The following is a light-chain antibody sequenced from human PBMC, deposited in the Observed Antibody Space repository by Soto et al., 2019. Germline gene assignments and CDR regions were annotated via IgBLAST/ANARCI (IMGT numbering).Light chain of an antibody. CDR1: QGISSY. J-gene: IGKJ1*01. Sequence: AIRMTQSPSSLSASTGDRVTITCRASQGISSYLAWYQQKPGKAPKLLIYAASTLQSGVPSRFSGSGSWTDFTLTISCLQSEDFATYYCQHYYSYPRTFGQGTKVEIK. CDR3: QHYYSYPRT. V-gene: IGKV1-8*01. CDR2: AAS.